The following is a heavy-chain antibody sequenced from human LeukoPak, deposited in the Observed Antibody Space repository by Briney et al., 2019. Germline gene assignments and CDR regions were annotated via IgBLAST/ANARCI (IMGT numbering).Heavy chain of an antibody. CDR3: AGALRSGAFDI. CDR2: INPSGGST. CDR1: GYTFTSYY. V-gene: IGHV1-46*01. D-gene: IGHD4-17*01. J-gene: IGHJ3*02. Sequence: GASVKVSCKASGYTFTSYYMHWVRQAPGQGLEWMGIINPSGGSTSYAQKFQGRVTMTRDTSTSTVYMELSSLRSEDTAVYYCAGALRSGAFDIWGQGTMVTVSS.